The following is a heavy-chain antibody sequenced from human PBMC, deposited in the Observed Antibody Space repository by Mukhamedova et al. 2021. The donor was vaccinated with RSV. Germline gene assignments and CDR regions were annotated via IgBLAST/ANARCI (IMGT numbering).Heavy chain of an antibody. V-gene: IGHV5-51*01. CDR3: ARLGYCSSTSCFTFELGYYSYG. D-gene: IGHD2-2*02. CDR2: IYPVDSDT. Sequence: IGWVRQMPGKGLEWMGIIYPVDSDTRYSPSFQAQVTISAAKSISTAYLQWSSLKASDTAMYSFARLGYCSSTSCFTFELGYYSYG. J-gene: IGHJ6*01.